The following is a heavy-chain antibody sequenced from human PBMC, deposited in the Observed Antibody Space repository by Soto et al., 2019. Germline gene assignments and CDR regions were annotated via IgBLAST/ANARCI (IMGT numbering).Heavy chain of an antibody. CDR1: GFTFSRYG. CDR3: ARAYLRWDNWLDP. CDR2: ISTSGANR. J-gene: IGHJ5*02. V-gene: IGHV3-48*04. Sequence: PGGSLRLSCAASGFTFSRYGMHWVRQAPGKGLEWVAHISTSGANRYYADSVKGRFTISRDNAKNSLYLQMNSLGAEDTAVYYCARAYLRWDNWLDPWGQGTLVTVSS. D-gene: IGHD4-17*01.